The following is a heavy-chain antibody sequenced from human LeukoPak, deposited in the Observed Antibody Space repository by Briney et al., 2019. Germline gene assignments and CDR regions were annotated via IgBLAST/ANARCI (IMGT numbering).Heavy chain of an antibody. J-gene: IGHJ4*02. CDR3: GRAVSTGTVDY. V-gene: IGHV3-7*01. CDR2: INQDGSAK. CDR1: GFTFSNYW. Sequence: GGSLRLSCAASGFTFSNYWMSWVRQAPGKGLEWVANINQDGSAKYYVDSMEGRFAISRDNAKNSLYLQMNSLRAEDTAVYYCGRAVSTGTVDYWGQGTLVTVSS. D-gene: IGHD1-1*01.